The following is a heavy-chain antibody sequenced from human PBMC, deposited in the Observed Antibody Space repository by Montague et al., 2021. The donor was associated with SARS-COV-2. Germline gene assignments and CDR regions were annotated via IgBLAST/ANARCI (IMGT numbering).Heavy chain of an antibody. Sequence: IYATGSAKYNPSLESRVTISVDTSNNQFSLRMNSVTAADTAVYYCTRVVVVVPASPAPTLFDPWGQGILVTVSS. J-gene: IGHJ5*02. CDR2: IYATGSA. V-gene: IGHV4-4*09. D-gene: IGHD2-15*01. CDR3: TRVVVVVPASPAPTLFDP.